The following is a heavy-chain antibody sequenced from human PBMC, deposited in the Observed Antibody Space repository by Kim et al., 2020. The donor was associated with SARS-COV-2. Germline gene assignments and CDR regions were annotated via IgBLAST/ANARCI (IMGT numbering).Heavy chain of an antibody. CDR2: ISAGTIAGMTT. CDR3: VRHRQTYGDPLSALGSNYSGDMDV. CDR1: GFTFSSFE. Sequence: GGSLRLSCEASGFTFSSFEMTWVRQAPGKGLECISYISAGTIAGMTTKYADSVKGRFTISRDDAKKSFYLEMSSLRADDTAVDYCVRHRQTYGDPLSALGSNYSGDMDVWGQGPAVIVPS. V-gene: IGHV3-48*03. D-gene: IGHD3-10*01. J-gene: IGHJ6*01.